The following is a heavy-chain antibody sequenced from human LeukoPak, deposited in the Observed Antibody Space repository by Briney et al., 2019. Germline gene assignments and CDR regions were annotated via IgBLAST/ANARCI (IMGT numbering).Heavy chain of an antibody. D-gene: IGHD1-26*01. J-gene: IGHJ3*01. V-gene: IGHV1-69*06. CDR3: ARDAQWELRALDV. CDR1: GGTFRSYA. CDR2: IIPIFDRP. Sequence: SVKVSCKASGGTFRSYAISWVRQAPGQGLEWMGGIIPIFDRPNYAQKFEGRVTITADKSTNTTYMEISSLTSDDTAVYYCARDAQWELRALDVWGRGTMVIVSS.